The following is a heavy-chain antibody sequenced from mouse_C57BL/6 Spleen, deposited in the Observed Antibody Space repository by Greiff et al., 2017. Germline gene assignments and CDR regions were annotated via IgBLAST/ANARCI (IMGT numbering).Heavy chain of an antibody. Sequence: EVKLLESGGGLVQPGGSLKLSCAASGFTFSDYGMAWVRQAPRKGPEWVAFISNLAYSIYYADTVTGRFTISRENAKNTLYLEMSSLRSEDTAMYYCARSYDYDGAMDYWGQGTSVTVSS. CDR2: ISNLAYSI. CDR3: ARSYDYDGAMDY. D-gene: IGHD2-4*01. V-gene: IGHV5-15*01. CDR1: GFTFSDYG. J-gene: IGHJ4*01.